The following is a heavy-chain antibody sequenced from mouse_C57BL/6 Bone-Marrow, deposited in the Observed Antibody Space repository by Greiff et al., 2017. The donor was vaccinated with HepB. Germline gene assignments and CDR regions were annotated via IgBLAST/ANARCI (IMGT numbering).Heavy chain of an antibody. V-gene: IGHV1-54*01. CDR1: GYAFTNYL. D-gene: IGHD1-1*01. Sequence: VQLQQSGAELVRPGTSVKVSCKASGYAFTNYLIEWVKQRPGQGLEWIGVINPGSGGTNYNEKFKGKATLTADKSSSTAYMQLSGLTSEDSAVYFCARGGLLRYPDYWGQGTTLTVSS. CDR3: ARGGLLRYPDY. J-gene: IGHJ2*01. CDR2: INPGSGGT.